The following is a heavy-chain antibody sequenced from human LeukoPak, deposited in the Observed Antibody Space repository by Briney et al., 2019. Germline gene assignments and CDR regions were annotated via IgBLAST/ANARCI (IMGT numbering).Heavy chain of an antibody. CDR3: ARDVLAQQLDWFDP. CDR1: AYSITSGYY. V-gene: IGHV4-4*07. Sequence: SETLSLTCGVSAYSITSGYYWAWIRQPAGKGLEWIGRIYTSGSTNYNPSLKSRVTMSVDTSKNQFSLKLSSVTAADTAVYYCARDVLAQQLDWFDPWGQGTLVTVSS. CDR2: IYTSGST. D-gene: IGHD6-13*01. J-gene: IGHJ5*02.